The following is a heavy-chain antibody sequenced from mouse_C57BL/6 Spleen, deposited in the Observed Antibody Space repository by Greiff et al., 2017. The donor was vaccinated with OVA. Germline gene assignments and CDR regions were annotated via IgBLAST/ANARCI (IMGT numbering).Heavy chain of an antibody. CDR3: TRAYGNYEGAWFAY. CDR2: IDPETGGT. D-gene: IGHD2-1*01. Sequence: QVQLKQSGAELVRPGASVTLSCKASGYTFTDYEMHWVKQTPVHGLEWIGAIDPETGGTAYNQKFKGKAILTADKSSSTAYMELRSLTSEDSAVYYCTRAYGNYEGAWFAYWGQGTLVTVSA. J-gene: IGHJ3*01. V-gene: IGHV1-15*01. CDR1: GYTFTDYE.